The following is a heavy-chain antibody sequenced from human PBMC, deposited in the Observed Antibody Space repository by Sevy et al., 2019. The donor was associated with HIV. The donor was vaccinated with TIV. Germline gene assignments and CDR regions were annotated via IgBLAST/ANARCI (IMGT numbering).Heavy chain of an antibody. CDR1: GFTFSSYG. Sequence: RGSLRLSCAASGFTFSSYGVNWVRQAPGKGLEWVAVISYDGNNRYYADSVKGRFTISRDNSKNTLYLQMNSLRADDTAVYYCARGLAALPGYYYGMDVWGLGTTVTVSS. CDR3: ARGLAALPGYYYGMDV. V-gene: IGHV3-30-3*01. D-gene: IGHD6-6*01. J-gene: IGHJ6*02. CDR2: ISYDGNNR.